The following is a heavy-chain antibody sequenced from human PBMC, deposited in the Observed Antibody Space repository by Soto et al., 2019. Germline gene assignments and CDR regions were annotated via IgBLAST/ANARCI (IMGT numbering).Heavy chain of an antibody. CDR2: LDYSGST. V-gene: IGHV4-39*01. CDR1: GGSITNSNFY. CDR3: ARHPMVRDFDWLLYYDS. Sequence: SETLSLTCTVSGGSITNSNFYWGWIRQSPGQGLEWIGSLDYSGSTYYNPSLKSRVTVSVDTSKNQFSLKLRSVTAEDTAVYFCARHPMVRDFDWLLYYDSWGQGALVTVSS. J-gene: IGHJ4*02. D-gene: IGHD3-9*01.